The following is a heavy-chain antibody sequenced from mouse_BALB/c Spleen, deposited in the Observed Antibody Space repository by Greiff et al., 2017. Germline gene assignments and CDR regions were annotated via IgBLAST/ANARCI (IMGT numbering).Heavy chain of an antibody. CDR3: ARAYYGYLRYYYAMDY. D-gene: IGHD1-2*01. J-gene: IGHJ4*01. CDR2: ISSGGSYT. Sequence: EVQVVESGGGLVKPGGSLKLSCAASGFTFSSYAMSWVRQSPEKRLEWVAEISSGGSYTYYPDTVTGRFTISRDNAKNTLYLEMSSLRSEDTAMYYCARAYYGYLRYYYAMDYWGQGTSVTVSS. CDR1: GFTFSSYA. V-gene: IGHV5-9-4*01.